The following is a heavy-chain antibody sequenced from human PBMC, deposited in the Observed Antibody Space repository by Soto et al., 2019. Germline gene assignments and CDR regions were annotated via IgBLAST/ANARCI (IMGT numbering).Heavy chain of an antibody. V-gene: IGHV3-33*01. D-gene: IGHD3-22*01. CDR3: ARELTDYYDSSGYYYPSRYYGMDV. CDR1: GFTFSSYG. Sequence: GGSLRLSCAASGFTFSSYGMHWVRQAPGKGLGWVAVIWYDGSNKYYADSVKGRITISRDNSKNTLYPQMNSLRAEDTAVYYCARELTDYYDSSGYYYPSRYYGMDVWGQGTTVTVSS. CDR2: IWYDGSNK. J-gene: IGHJ6*02.